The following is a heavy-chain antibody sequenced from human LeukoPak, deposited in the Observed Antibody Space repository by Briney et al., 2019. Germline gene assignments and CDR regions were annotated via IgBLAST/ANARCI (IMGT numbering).Heavy chain of an antibody. Sequence: GGSLRLSCAASGFTFISYAMHWVRQAPGKGLEWVAVISYDGSNKYYADSVKGRFTISRDNSKNTLYLQMNSLRAEDTAVYYCASPYYYDSSGAFDIWGQGTMVTVSS. V-gene: IGHV3-30-3*01. J-gene: IGHJ3*02. CDR1: GFTFISYA. D-gene: IGHD3-22*01. CDR2: ISYDGSNK. CDR3: ASPYYYDSSGAFDI.